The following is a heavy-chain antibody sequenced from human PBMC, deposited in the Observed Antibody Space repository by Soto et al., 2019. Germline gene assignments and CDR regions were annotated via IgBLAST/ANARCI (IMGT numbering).Heavy chain of an antibody. Sequence: QVQLVESGGGVVQPGRSLRLSCAASGFTFSSYGMHWVRQAPGKGLEWVAVIWYDGSNKYYADSVKGRFTISRDNSKNTLYLQMNSLRAEDTAVYYCARQEPISSSWGNDYWGQGTLVTVPS. J-gene: IGHJ4*02. CDR3: ARQEPISSSWGNDY. CDR1: GFTFSSYG. CDR2: IWYDGSNK. D-gene: IGHD6-13*01. V-gene: IGHV3-33*01.